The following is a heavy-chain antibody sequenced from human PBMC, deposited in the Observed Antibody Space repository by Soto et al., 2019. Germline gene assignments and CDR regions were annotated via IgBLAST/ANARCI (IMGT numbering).Heavy chain of an antibody. J-gene: IGHJ4*02. CDR2: INPNSGGT. V-gene: IGHV1-2*04. Sequence: TFTGYYMHWVRQAPGQGLEWMGWINPNSGGTNYAQKLQGWVTMTRDTSISTSYMELSRLRSDDTAVYYCAKNAYYAFASWGQGTLVTVSS. CDR1: TFTGYY. D-gene: IGHD1-26*01. CDR3: AKNAYYAFAS.